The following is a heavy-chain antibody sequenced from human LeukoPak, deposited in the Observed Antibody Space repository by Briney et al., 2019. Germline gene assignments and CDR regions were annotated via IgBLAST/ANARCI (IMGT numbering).Heavy chain of an antibody. CDR3: ARDAKDYYDSSGYY. CDR2: IKEDGSEK. D-gene: IGHD3-22*01. CDR1: GFTFSRSW. Sequence: PGGSLRLSCAASGFTFSRSWMSWVRQAPGKGLEWVANIKEDGSEKYYVDSVKGRITISRDNARNLLYLQMTSLRAEDTAVYFCARDAKDYYDSSGYYWGQGTLVTVSS. V-gene: IGHV3-7*01. J-gene: IGHJ4*02.